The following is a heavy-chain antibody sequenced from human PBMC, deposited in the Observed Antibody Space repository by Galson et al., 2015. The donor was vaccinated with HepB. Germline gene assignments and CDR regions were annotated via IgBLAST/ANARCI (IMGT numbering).Heavy chain of an antibody. Sequence: SLRLSCAASGFTFSNAWMSWVRQAPGKGLEWVGRIKSKTDGGTTAYAAPVKGRFTISRDDSKNTLYLQMNSLKTEDTAVYYCTTDRVQGSGWYLLGPETDYWGQGTLVTVSS. J-gene: IGHJ4*02. CDR3: TTDRVQGSGWYLLGPETDY. CDR1: GFTFSNAW. CDR2: IKSKTDGGTT. D-gene: IGHD6-19*01. V-gene: IGHV3-15*01.